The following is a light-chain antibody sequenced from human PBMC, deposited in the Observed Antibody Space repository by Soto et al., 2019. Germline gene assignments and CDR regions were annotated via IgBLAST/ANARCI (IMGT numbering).Light chain of an antibody. CDR1: STDVGSYNY. CDR3: SSYTSINSWV. Sequence: QSALTQPASVSGSPGQSITISCTGTSTDVGSYNYVSWYQQHPGKAPKLMIYEVNNRPSGVSNRFSGSTSGTTASLTISGLQAEDEADYYCSSYTSINSWVFGGGTKLTVL. CDR2: EVN. V-gene: IGLV2-14*01. J-gene: IGLJ3*02.